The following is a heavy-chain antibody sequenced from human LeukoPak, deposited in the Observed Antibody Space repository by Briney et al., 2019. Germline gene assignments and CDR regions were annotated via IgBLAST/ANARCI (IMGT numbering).Heavy chain of an antibody. CDR3: ARIPTNAVPSAHNGFDI. CDR2: IYYSGPT. D-gene: IGHD6-19*01. V-gene: IGHV4-39*01. J-gene: IGHJ3*02. Sequence: SETLSLTCTVSGGSISSSTDYWGWIRQPPGKGLEWIGTIYYSGPTYYNPSLKSRVTISVDTSKNRFSLNLSSVTAADTSIYYCARIPTNAVPSAHNGFDIWGQGTMLTVSS. CDR1: GGSISSSTDY.